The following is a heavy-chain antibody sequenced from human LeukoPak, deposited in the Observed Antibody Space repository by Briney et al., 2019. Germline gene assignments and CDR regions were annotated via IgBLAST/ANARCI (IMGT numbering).Heavy chain of an antibody. CDR1: GLTFSSYA. CDR3: AKVLGGSDILTGYYNY. Sequence: PGGSLRLSCAASGLTFSSYAMSWVRQAPGKGLEWVSAISGSGGSTYYADSVKGRFTISRDNSKNTLYLQMNSLRAEDTAVYYCAKVLGGSDILTGYYNYWGQGTLVTVSS. J-gene: IGHJ4*02. D-gene: IGHD3-9*01. CDR2: ISGSGGST. V-gene: IGHV3-23*01.